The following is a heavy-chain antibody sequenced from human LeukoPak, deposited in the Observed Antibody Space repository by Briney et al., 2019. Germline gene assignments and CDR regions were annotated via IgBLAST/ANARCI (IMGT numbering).Heavy chain of an antibody. CDR3: ATSQGSWPDYFDY. J-gene: IGHJ4*02. Sequence: GGSLRLSCGASGFTFSSYSMNWVRQAPGKGVEWISYISTSTTTIYYANSVKGRFTISRDNAKKSLYLQMNSLRVEDTAVYYCATSQGSWPDYFDYWGQGTLVTVSS. CDR1: GFTFSSYS. CDR2: ISTSTTTI. V-gene: IGHV3-48*01. D-gene: IGHD6-13*01.